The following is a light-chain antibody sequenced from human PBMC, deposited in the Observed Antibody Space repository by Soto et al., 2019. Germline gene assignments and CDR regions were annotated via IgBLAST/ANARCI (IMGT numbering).Light chain of an antibody. J-gene: IGKJ2*01. CDR1: QSVSSSY. V-gene: IGKV3-20*01. Sequence: ENVLTQSPGTLSLSPGERVTLSCRASQSVSSSYLAWYQQKSGQAPRLLVYGASIRAIGIPDRFSGSGSGTDFTLTISGLEPEDFAVYDCQQYGSSYTFGQGTKLEIK. CDR2: GAS. CDR3: QQYGSSYT.